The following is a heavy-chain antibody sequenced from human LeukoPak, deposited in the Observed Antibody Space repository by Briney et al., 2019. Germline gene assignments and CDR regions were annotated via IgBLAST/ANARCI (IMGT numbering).Heavy chain of an antibody. CDR2: IIAILGIA. D-gene: IGHD1-14*01. Sequence: SVTVSCKASGGTFTIYAISWVRQAPGQGLEWMGRIIAILGIANYAQKFQGRVTITADKSTSTAYMELSSLRSEDTALYYCARYNGSPEDCYFDLWGRGTLVTVSS. J-gene: IGHJ2*01. CDR1: GGTFTIYA. V-gene: IGHV1-69*04. CDR3: ARYNGSPEDCYFDL.